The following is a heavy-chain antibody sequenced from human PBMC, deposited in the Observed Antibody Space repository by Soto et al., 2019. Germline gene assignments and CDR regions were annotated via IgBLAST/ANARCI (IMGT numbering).Heavy chain of an antibody. CDR1: GAYMRNDYYY. Sequence: PSETLSLTCTVSGAYMRNDYYYWSWVRQNPGKDLEWIGHMHHSGRTHYNPSLKSRVAISVDTSKNQFSLYLNSVTAADTAVCYCARWVEVSLDYFDSWGQGTPVTVSS. CDR2: MHHSGRT. CDR3: ARWVEVSLDYFDS. V-gene: IGHV4-31*03. D-gene: IGHD2-15*01. J-gene: IGHJ4*02.